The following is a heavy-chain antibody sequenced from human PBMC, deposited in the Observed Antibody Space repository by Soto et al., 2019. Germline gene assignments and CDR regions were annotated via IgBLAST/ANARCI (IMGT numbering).Heavy chain of an antibody. CDR2: IGTAGDT. CDR1: GFTFSSYD. D-gene: IGHD3-10*01. V-gene: IGHV3-13*01. Sequence: GGSPRLSCAASGFTFSSYDMHWVRQATGKGLEWVSAIGTAGDTYYPGSVKGRFTISRENAKNSLYLQMNSLRAGDTAVYYCARGFGMVRGVSTEFDYWGQGTLVTVSS. CDR3: ARGFGMVRGVSTEFDY. J-gene: IGHJ4*02.